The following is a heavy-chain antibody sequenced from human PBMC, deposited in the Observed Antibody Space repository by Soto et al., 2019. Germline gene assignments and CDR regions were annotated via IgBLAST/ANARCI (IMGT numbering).Heavy chain of an antibody. D-gene: IGHD6-6*01. V-gene: IGHV3-7*01. CDR2: IKGDGSEK. Sequence: EVQLVESGGGLVQPGGSPRLSCAASGFIFSTYWMSWVRQAPGKGLEWVANIKGDGSEKDYADSVKGRLTISRDNAKKSVYLEMNSLSAEDTAVYYCARIGYRSSSFDYWGQGTLVTVSS. CDR1: GFIFSTYW. J-gene: IGHJ4*02. CDR3: ARIGYRSSSFDY.